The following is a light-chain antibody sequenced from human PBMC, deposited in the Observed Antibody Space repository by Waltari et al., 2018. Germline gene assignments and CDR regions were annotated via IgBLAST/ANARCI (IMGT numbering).Light chain of an antibody. CDR3: HQFGDPPHT. J-gene: IGKJ2*01. CDR1: RPVTNNS. CDR2: GLS. V-gene: IGKV3-20*01. Sequence: ETVLTQSPGTLSLSPGERATLSCRTSRPVTNNSVGWYQQKPGQAPRLLINGLSSRVPGVPDRFRGSGSGTDFTLTITQLEPEDFAVYYCHQFGDPPHTFGQGTRV.